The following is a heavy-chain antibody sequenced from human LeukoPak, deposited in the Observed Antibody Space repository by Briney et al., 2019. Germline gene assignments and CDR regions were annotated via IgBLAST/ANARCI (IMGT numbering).Heavy chain of an antibody. V-gene: IGHV3-64D*06. Sequence: GGSLRLSCSASGFTFTHCPMHWVRQAPGKGLEYVSAISSNGDSTYYADSVKGRFTISRDNSKNTLSLQMSSLRAEDTAVYYCVPHIHYSYKYWGRGTLVTVSS. CDR2: ISSNGDST. CDR3: VPHIHYSYKY. D-gene: IGHD5-18*01. CDR1: GFTFTHCP. J-gene: IGHJ4*02.